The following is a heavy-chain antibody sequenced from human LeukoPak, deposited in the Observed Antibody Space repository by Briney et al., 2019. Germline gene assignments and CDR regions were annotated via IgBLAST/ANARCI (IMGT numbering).Heavy chain of an antibody. J-gene: IGHJ4*02. CDR2: INPNSGGT. CDR3: ARDLWFGEFSLDY. Sequence: ASVKVSCKASGYTFIGYYMHWVRQAPGQGLEWMGWINPNSGGTNYAQKFQGRVTMTRDTSISTAYMELSRLRSDDTAVYYCARDLWFGEFSLDYWGQGTLVTVSS. CDR1: GYTFIGYY. D-gene: IGHD3-10*01. V-gene: IGHV1-2*02.